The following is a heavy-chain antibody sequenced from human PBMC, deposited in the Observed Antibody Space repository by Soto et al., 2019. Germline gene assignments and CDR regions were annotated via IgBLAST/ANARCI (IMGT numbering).Heavy chain of an antibody. CDR1: GFTFGDYA. CDR3: TRASSLDFDF. D-gene: IGHD3-16*01. J-gene: IGHJ4*02. V-gene: IGHV3-49*04. CDR2: IRRNAYGGTT. Sequence: PGGVLRLSCTTSGFTFGDYALSWVRQAPGKGLEWVGFIRRNAYGGTTDYAASVKGRFTISRDDSKSIAYLQMNSLRTEDTALYYCTRASSLDFDFWGQGTLVTVSS.